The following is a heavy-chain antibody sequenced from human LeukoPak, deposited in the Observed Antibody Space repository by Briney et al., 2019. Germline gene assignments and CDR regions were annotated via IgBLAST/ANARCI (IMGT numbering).Heavy chain of an antibody. Sequence: PGGSXRLSCXXSXXXFSDFAMXWLRQAPGKGLEYVSTISSNGISPYYANSVKGRFTISRDNSKNTLYLQMGSLRADDTAVYYCVRAHSIHNYHYGIDVWGHGTTVTVSS. D-gene: IGHD3-3*01. CDR3: VRAHSIHNYHYGIDV. CDR2: ISSNGISP. J-gene: IGHJ6*02. V-gene: IGHV3-64*01. CDR1: XXXFSDFA.